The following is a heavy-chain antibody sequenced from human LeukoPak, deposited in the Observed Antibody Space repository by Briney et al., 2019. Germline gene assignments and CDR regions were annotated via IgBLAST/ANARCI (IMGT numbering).Heavy chain of an antibody. D-gene: IGHD2-15*01. CDR1: SGSIRSYY. CDR3: ARHSDGGSPPFDY. CDR2: IYYNGIT. J-gene: IGHJ4*02. V-gene: IGHV4-59*08. Sequence: PSETLSLTCTVFSGSIRSYYWSWIRQPPGKGLEWIGYIYYNGITNYSPSLKSRVTISVDTSKNRFSLKLGSVTAADTAVYYCARHSDGGSPPFDYWGQGALVTVST.